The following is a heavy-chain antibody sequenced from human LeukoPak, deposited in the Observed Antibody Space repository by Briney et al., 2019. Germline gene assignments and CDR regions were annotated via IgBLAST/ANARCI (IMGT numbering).Heavy chain of an antibody. D-gene: IGHD2-2*01. V-gene: IGHV3-23*01. J-gene: IGHJ4*02. CDR3: ASYSTRNY. Sequence: PGGSLRLSCAASGFMFCNHAMSWVRQAPGKGLEWVSAISLSGDNAYYADSVKGRFTISRDNSKNTLSLQMNSLRAEDTAVYYCASYSTRNYWGQGTLVTVSS. CDR2: ISLSGDNA. CDR1: GFMFCNHA.